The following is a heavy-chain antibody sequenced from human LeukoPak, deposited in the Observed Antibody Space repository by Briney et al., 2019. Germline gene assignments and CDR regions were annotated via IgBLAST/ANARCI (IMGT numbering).Heavy chain of an antibody. CDR1: GYTFTSYG. Sequence: ASVKVSCKASGYTFTSYGISWVRQAPGQGLEWMGWISAYNGNTNYAQKLQGRVTMTTDTSTSTAYMELRSLRSDDTAVYYCARTAATVRYNYYFDYWGQGTLVTVSS. D-gene: IGHD1-1*01. V-gene: IGHV1-18*04. CDR3: ARTAATVRYNYYFDY. J-gene: IGHJ4*02. CDR2: ISAYNGNT.